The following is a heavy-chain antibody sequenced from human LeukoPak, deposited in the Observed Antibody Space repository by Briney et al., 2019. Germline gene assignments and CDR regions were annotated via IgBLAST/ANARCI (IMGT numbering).Heavy chain of an antibody. V-gene: IGHV3-53*01. CDR2: IYSGGST. J-gene: IGHJ4*02. Sequence: TGGSLRLSCAASGFTVSSNYMSWVRQAPGKGLEWVSVIYSGGSTYYADSVKGRFTISRDNSKNTLYLQMNSLRAEDTAVYYCAKGGSYREFDYWGQGTLVTVSS. CDR3: AKGGSYREFDY. CDR1: GFTVSSNY. D-gene: IGHD1-26*01.